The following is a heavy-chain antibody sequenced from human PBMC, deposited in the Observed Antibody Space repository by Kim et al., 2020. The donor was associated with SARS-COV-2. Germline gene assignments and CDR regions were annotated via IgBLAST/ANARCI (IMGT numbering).Heavy chain of an antibody. CDR3: VRGGGYSYGYLDY. V-gene: IGHV3-74*01. CDR2: INSDGSST. J-gene: IGHJ4*02. CDR1: GFTFSSYW. D-gene: IGHD5-18*01. Sequence: GGSLRLSCAASGFTFSSYWMHWVRQAPGKGLVWVLRINSDGSSTSYADSVKGRFTISRDSAKNTLYLQMNSLRAEDTAVYYCVRGGGYSYGYLDYWGQGTLVTVSS.